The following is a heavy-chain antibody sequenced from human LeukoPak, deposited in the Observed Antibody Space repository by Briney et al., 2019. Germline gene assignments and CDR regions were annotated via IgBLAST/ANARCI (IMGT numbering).Heavy chain of an antibody. CDR1: GFTFSNYA. V-gene: IGHV3-23*01. Sequence: LSGGSLRLSCAASGFTFSNYAMSWVRQAPGKGLEWVSSISGSGSRTYYTDSVKGRFTISRDNSKNTLYLQMNSLRADETAVYYCASRPRADIGPLDFWGQGTLVTVSS. CDR3: ASRPRADIGPLDF. D-gene: IGHD1-14*01. J-gene: IGHJ4*02. CDR2: ISGSGSRT.